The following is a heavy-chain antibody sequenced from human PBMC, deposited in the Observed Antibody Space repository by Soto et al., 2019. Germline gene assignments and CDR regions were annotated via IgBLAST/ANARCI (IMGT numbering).Heavy chain of an antibody. J-gene: IGHJ5*02. D-gene: IGHD6-13*01. V-gene: IGHV1-69*13. CDR2: IIPIFGTA. Sequence: SVKVSCKASGGTFSSYAISWVRQAPGQGLEWMGGIIPIFGTANYAQKFQGRVTITADESTSTAYMELSSLRSEDTAVYYCARGRSIAAAVDNWFDPWGQGTLVTVSS. CDR3: ARGRSIAAAVDNWFDP. CDR1: GGTFSSYA.